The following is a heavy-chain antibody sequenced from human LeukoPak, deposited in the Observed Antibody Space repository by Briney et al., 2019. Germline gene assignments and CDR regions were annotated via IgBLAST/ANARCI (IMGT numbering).Heavy chain of an antibody. CDR1: GFTFSSYS. CDR3: ARLHGSGIFQH. CDR2: ISSSSSYI. V-gene: IGHV3-21*01. D-gene: IGHD3-10*01. J-gene: IGHJ1*01. Sequence: GGSLRLSCAASGFTFSSYSMNWVRQAPGKELEWVSSISSSSSYIYYADSVKGRFTISRDNAKNSLYLQMNSLRAEDTAVYYCARLHGSGIFQHWGQGTLVTVSS.